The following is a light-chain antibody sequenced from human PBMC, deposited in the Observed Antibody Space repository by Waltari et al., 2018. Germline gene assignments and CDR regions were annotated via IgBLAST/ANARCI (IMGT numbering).Light chain of an antibody. V-gene: IGLV2-8*01. CDR1: SSDVGGYNY. CDR2: EVR. J-gene: IGLJ2*01. Sequence: QSALTQPPSASGSPGQSVTISCTGTSSDVGGYNYVYWYQQPPDKAPKLMIYEVRKLPSWVPVRFAGSKSGNTASLTVSGIQAEDEADYYCSSYAGSNNLDVVFGGGTKLTVL. CDR3: SSYAGSNNLDVV.